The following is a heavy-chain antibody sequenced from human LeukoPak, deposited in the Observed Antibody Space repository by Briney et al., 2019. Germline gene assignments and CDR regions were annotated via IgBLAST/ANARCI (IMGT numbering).Heavy chain of an antibody. J-gene: IGHJ6*02. V-gene: IGHV5-10-1*01. Sequence: GESLKISCKCSRYSFTNYWIIWVRQMPGKGLKWMGRIDPSDSYTNYSPSFQGHVTISADKSICTAYLQWSGLKASDTAMYYCARLCPRYDCGMDVWGQGTSVTVSS. CDR1: RYSFTNYW. CDR2: IDPSDSYT. CDR3: ARLCPRYDCGMDV.